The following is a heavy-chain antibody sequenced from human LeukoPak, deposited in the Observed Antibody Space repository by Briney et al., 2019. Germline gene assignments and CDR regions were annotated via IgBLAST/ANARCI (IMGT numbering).Heavy chain of an antibody. V-gene: IGHV4-30-2*01. CDR2: IYHSGST. Sequence: SETLSLTCAVSGGSISSGGYSWSWIRQPPGKGLEWIGYIYHSGSTYYNPSLKSRVTISVDRSKNQFSLKLSSVTAADTAVYYCARVVLWFGELNNWFDPWGQGTLVTVSS. D-gene: IGHD3-10*01. CDR1: GGSISSGGYS. J-gene: IGHJ5*02. CDR3: ARVVLWFGELNNWFDP.